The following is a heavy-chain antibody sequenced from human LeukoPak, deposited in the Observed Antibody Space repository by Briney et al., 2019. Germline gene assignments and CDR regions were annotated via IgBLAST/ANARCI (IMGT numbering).Heavy chain of an antibody. CDR1: GVSITSDTYC. CDR3: ARTRDFWSGYFDY. D-gene: IGHD3-3*01. CDR2: ILHSGST. J-gene: IGHJ4*02. Sequence: SETLSLTCAVSGVSITSDTYCWSWIRQPPGRGLEWIGYILHSGSTYYNPSLKSRVTISIDTSKSQFSLKLSSVTAADTAVYYCARTRDFWSGYFDYWGQGTLVTVSS. V-gene: IGHV4-30-2*01.